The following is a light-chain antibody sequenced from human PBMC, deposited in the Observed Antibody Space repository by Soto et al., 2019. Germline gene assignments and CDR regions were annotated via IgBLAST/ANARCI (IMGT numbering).Light chain of an antibody. CDR3: ATWDDSLIGVV. J-gene: IGLJ2*01. V-gene: IGLV1-44*01. Sequence: QPVLTQPPSASETPGQRVTISCSGGRSNIGRNTVNWYQQLPGTAPRLLIYSTNQRPSGVPDRFSGSRSGTSASLAITGLQSEDEADYYCATWDDSLIGVVFGGGTKLTVL. CDR1: RSNIGRNT. CDR2: STN.